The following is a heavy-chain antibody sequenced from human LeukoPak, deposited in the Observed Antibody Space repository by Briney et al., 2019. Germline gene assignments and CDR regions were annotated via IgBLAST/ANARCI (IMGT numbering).Heavy chain of an antibody. CDR2: IYYSGST. CDR1: GGSISSYY. Sequence: PSETLSLTCTVSGGSISSYYWSWIRRPPGKGLEWIGYIYYSGSTNYNPSLKSRVTISVDTSKNQFSLKLSSVTAADTAVYYCARDASYYGSGSFDYWGQGTLVTVSS. CDR3: ARDASYYGSGSFDY. D-gene: IGHD3-10*01. J-gene: IGHJ4*02. V-gene: IGHV4-59*01.